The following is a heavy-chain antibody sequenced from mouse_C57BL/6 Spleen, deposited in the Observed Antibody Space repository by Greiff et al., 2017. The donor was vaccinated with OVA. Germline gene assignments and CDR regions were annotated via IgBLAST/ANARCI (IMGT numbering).Heavy chain of an antibody. CDR2: IDPSDSET. V-gene: IGHV1-52*01. CDR3: ARIMEYGYDEGY. Sequence: QVQLQQPGAELVRPGSSVKLSCKASGYTFTSYWMHWVKQRPIQGLEWIGNIDPSDSETHYNQKFKDKATLTVDKSSSTAYMQLSSLTSEDSAVYYCARIMEYGYDEGYWGQGTLVTVSA. D-gene: IGHD2-2*01. J-gene: IGHJ3*01. CDR1: GYTFTSYW.